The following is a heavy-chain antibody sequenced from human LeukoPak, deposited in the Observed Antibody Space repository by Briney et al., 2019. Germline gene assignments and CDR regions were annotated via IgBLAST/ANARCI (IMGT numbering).Heavy chain of an antibody. V-gene: IGHV4-39*01. Sequence: SDTVPLMYSVSCGCLSSSIHLWRGLRQPRGEGLECFGNMYYSGSTYYNPSLKSRVTISVDTSKNQFSLKLSSVTAADTAVYYCAGIYCSGGSCYLRYWGQGTLVTVSS. CDR1: CGCLSSSIHL. D-gene: IGHD2-15*01. J-gene: IGHJ4*02. CDR3: AGIYCSGGSCYLRY. CDR2: MYYSGST.